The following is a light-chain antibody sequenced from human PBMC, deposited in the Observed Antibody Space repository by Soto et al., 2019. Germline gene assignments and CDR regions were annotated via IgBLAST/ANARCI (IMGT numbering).Light chain of an antibody. Sequence: QSVLTQPPSASGTPGQRVTISCSGSSSNIGSNYVYWYQQLPGTAPKLLIYRNNQRPSGVPDRFSGSKSGTSASLAISGLRSEDEADYYCAAWDDSLSGQSDVVFGGGTKLTVL. J-gene: IGLJ2*01. CDR3: AAWDDSLSGQSDVV. V-gene: IGLV1-47*01. CDR2: RNN. CDR1: SSNIGSNY.